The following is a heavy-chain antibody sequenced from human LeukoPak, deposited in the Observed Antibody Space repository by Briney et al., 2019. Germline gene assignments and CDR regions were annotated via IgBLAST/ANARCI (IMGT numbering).Heavy chain of an antibody. Sequence: PSETLSLTCTVSGGSISGYYWSWIRQPPGKGLERIGYINYSGRTNNNPSLTGRVTVSVDTSKNQFSLKLSSVTAADTAVYYCARHGFDTGNYQAHFDSWGQGTLVTVSS. CDR2: INYSGRT. D-gene: IGHD3-9*01. CDR1: GGSISGYY. J-gene: IGHJ4*02. CDR3: ARHGFDTGNYQAHFDS. V-gene: IGHV4-59*08.